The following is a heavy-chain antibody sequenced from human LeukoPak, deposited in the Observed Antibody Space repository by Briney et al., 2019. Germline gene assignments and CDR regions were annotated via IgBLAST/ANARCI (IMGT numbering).Heavy chain of an antibody. V-gene: IGHV3-23*01. Sequence: GGSLGLSCAASGFTFSSYAMSWVRQAPGKGLEWVSAISGSGGSTYYADSVKGRFTISRDNSKNTLYLQMNSLRAEDTAVYYCAKGPELRGYSFDYWGQGTLVTVSS. CDR2: ISGSGGST. D-gene: IGHD5-18*01. CDR1: GFTFSSYA. CDR3: AKGPELRGYSFDY. J-gene: IGHJ4*02.